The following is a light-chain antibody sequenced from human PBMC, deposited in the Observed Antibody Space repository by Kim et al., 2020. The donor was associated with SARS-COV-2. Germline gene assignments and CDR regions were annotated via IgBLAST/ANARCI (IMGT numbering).Light chain of an antibody. CDR2: EVS. CDR3: SSYAGTNNLRV. J-gene: IGLJ1*01. CDR1: SNDVGDNNY. V-gene: IGLV2-8*01. Sequence: QSALTQPPSASGSPGQSVTISCTGTSNDVGDNNYVSWYQQYPGRAPKLIISEVSKRASGVPDRFFGFKSGNTASLTVSTLQAEDEADYYCSSYAGTNNLRVFGTGTKVTVL.